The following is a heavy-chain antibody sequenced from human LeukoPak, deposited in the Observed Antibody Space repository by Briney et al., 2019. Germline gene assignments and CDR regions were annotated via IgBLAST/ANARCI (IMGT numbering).Heavy chain of an antibody. V-gene: IGHV3-21*04. CDR2: ISSSSSYI. Sequence: GGSLRLSCAASGFTFSSYSMNWVRQAPGKGLEWVSSISSSSSYIYYADSVKGRFTISRDNAKNSLYLQMNSLRAEDTAVYYCAKDLELFWFDPWGQGTLVTVSS. CDR3: AKDLELFWFDP. J-gene: IGHJ5*02. D-gene: IGHD3-10*01. CDR1: GFTFSSYS.